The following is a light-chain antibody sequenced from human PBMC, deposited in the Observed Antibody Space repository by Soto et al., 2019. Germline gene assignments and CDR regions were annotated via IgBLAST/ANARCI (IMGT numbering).Light chain of an antibody. CDR2: ETS. V-gene: IGKV1-5*03. Sequence: DIQMTQSPSTLSASVGDRVTITCRASQSVSHWLAWYQQKPGKAPKLLIYETSILESGVPSRFRGRGSGTEFTLTISGLQPDDFAAYYCQQYSLYWTFGQGTKVEIK. J-gene: IGKJ1*01. CDR1: QSVSHW. CDR3: QQYSLYWT.